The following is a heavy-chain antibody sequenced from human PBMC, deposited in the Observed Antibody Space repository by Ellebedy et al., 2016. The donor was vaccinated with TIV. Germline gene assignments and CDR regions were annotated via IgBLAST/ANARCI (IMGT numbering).Heavy chain of an antibody. Sequence: ASVKVSCXASGYTFTNYAVTWVRQAPGQGLEWMGWISGDNGNTHHAQKFQGRLTMTIETSTTTAYMELRSLRSDDTAVYYCVRGSDGSGSYDYWGQGTLITVSS. CDR1: GYTFTNYA. V-gene: IGHV1-18*01. J-gene: IGHJ4*02. CDR2: ISGDNGNT. D-gene: IGHD3-10*01. CDR3: VRGSDGSGSYDY.